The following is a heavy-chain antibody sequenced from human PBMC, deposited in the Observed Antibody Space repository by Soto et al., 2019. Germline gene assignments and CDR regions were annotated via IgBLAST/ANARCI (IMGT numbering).Heavy chain of an antibody. J-gene: IGHJ5*02. CDR1: GGTVASSDW. V-gene: IGHV4-4*02. CDR3: AREIVTAGGTNYFDP. D-gene: IGHD2-21*02. Sequence: SDTLSLTSGVSGGTVASSDWWSWVRQCPGRGLEWIGNVYHTGDTNFNPSLQSRVTFSVDKSNNQFSLRLTSVTDADTAQYFCAREIVTAGGTNYFDPWGPGTLVTLPS. CDR2: VYHTGDT.